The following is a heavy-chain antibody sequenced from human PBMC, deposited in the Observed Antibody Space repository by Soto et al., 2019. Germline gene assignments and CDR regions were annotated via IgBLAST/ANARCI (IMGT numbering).Heavy chain of an antibody. CDR3: ARAHTYYYDSSGYYPFDY. CDR2: ISSSSSYI. J-gene: IGHJ4*02. CDR1: GFTFSSYS. Sequence: VRLSCAASGFTFSSYSMNWVRQAPGKGLEWVSSISSSSSYIYYADSVKGRFTISRDNAKNSLYLQMNSLRAEDTAVYYCARAHTYYYDSSGYYPFDYCGQGTRVTVSS. V-gene: IGHV3-21*01. D-gene: IGHD3-22*01.